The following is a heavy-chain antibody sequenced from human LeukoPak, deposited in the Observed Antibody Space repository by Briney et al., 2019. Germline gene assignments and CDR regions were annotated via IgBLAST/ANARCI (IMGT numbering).Heavy chain of an antibody. CDR1: GYTFTSYD. CDR3: ARAALSKYYWGPPTLYWFDP. D-gene: IGHD3-10*01. CDR2: MNPNSGNT. V-gene: IGHV1-8*03. Sequence: ASVKVSCKASGYTFTSYDINWVRQAAGQGREWMGWMNPNSGNTGYAQKFQGRVTITRNTSISTAYMELSSLRSEDTAVYYCARAALSKYYWGPPTLYWFDPWGQGTLVTVSS. J-gene: IGHJ5*02.